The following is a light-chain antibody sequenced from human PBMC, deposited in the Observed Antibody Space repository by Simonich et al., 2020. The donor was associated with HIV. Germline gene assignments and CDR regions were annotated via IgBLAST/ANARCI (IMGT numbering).Light chain of an antibody. V-gene: IGLV2-14*03. CDR1: SSDVGGYNY. J-gene: IGLJ3*02. CDR2: VFI. CDR3: SSYTSSSTWV. Sequence: QSALTQPASVSGSPGQSITISCTGTSSDVGGYNYVSWYQQPPGKAPKLMIYVFINRPSWVSNRFSGSKSGNTASLTSSGLQAEDEADYYCSSYTSSSTWVFGGGTKLTVL.